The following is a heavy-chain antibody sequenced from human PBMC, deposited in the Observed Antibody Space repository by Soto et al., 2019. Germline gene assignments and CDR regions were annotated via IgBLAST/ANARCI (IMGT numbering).Heavy chain of an antibody. Sequence: QVQMVQSGAEVKKPGASVKVSCKASGYTFTSYYMHWVRQAPGQGLEWMGIINPSDGSTTYAQKFQGRVTMTRDTSTSTVYMELSSLRCEDTAGYYCARDGDFWRWDYWGQGSQVTVSS. CDR2: INPSDGST. D-gene: IGHD3-3*01. CDR3: ARDGDFWRWDY. J-gene: IGHJ4*02. CDR1: GYTFTSYY. V-gene: IGHV1-46*01.